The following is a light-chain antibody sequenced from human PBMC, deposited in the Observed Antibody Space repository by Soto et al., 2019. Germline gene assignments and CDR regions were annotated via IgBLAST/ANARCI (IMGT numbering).Light chain of an antibody. J-gene: IGKJ4*01. V-gene: IGKV1-39*01. CDR3: QQYNSYPLT. CDR2: AAS. Sequence: DIQMTQSPSSLSASVGDRVTINCRASQSISSYLNWYQQKPGKDPKLLIYAASSLQSGVPSRFSRSGSGTDFTLTISSLQPDEFATYYCQQYNSYPLTFGGGTKVDIK. CDR1: QSISSY.